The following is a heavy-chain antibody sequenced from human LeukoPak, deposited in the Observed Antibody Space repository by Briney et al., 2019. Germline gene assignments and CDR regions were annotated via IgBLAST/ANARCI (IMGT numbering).Heavy chain of an antibody. CDR1: GFTVSSNY. Sequence: GGSLRLSCAASGFTVSSNYMSWVRQAPGKGLEWVGRIKSKTDGGTKDYAAPVKGRFTISRDDSKNTLYLQMNSLKTEDTAVYYCTTGWIITLDNYFDYWGQGTLVTVSS. J-gene: IGHJ4*02. CDR2: IKSKTDGGTK. CDR3: TTGWIITLDNYFDY. V-gene: IGHV3-15*01. D-gene: IGHD3-22*01.